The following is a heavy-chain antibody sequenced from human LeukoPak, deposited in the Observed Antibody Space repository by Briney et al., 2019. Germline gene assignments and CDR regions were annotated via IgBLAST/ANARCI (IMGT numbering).Heavy chain of an antibody. CDR3: ACYGIAPPY. Sequence: QPGGSLRLSCAASGFTFSSYWMHWVRQAPGKGLVWVPHINNDGSSTSYADSVKGRFTISRDNAKNTLYLQMNSLRTEDTAVYYCACYGIAPPYWGQGTLVTVSS. V-gene: IGHV3-74*01. CDR1: GFTFSSYW. J-gene: IGHJ4*02. CDR2: INNDGSST. D-gene: IGHD2-15*01.